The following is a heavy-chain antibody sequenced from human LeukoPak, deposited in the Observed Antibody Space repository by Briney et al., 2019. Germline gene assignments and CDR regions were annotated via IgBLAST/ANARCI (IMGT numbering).Heavy chain of an antibody. J-gene: IGHJ3*02. CDR1: GFTFDDYG. V-gene: IGHV3-20*04. D-gene: IGHD1-26*01. Sequence: GGSLRLSCAASGFTFDDYGMSRVRQAPGKGLEWVSGINWNSGSTGYADSVKGRFTISRDNAKNSLYLQVNSLRAEDTALYYCARAKWTLEAFDIWGQGTMVTVSS. CDR2: INWNSGST. CDR3: ARAKWTLEAFDI.